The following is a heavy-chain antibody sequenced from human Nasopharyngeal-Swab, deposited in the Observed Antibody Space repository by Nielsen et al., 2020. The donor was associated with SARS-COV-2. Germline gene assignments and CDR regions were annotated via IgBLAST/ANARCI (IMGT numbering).Heavy chain of an antibody. V-gene: IGHV3-23*01. J-gene: IGHJ4*02. CDR1: GFTFGSFG. CDR3: AKDYDIGY. D-gene: IGHD3-9*01. Sequence: GESLKISCAASGFTFGSFGMSWVRQAPGKGLEWVSGISGSGGSTHYADFVKGRFTTSRDNSKNTLYLHMNSLRAEDTAVYYCAKDYDIGYWGQGTLVTVSS. CDR2: ISGSGGST.